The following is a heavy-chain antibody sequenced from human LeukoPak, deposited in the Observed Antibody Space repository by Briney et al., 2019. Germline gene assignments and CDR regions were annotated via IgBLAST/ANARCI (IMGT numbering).Heavy chain of an antibody. D-gene: IGHD5-18*01. CDR3: ATCGYSYGTGYYYYMDV. J-gene: IGHJ6*03. CDR2: IIPIFGTA. CDR1: GGTFSSYA. V-gene: IGHV1-69*01. Sequence: SVKVSXKASGGTFSSYAISWVRQAPGQGLEWMGGIIPIFGTANYAQKFQGRATITADESTSTAYMELSSLRSEDTAVYYCATCGYSYGTGYYYYMDVWGKGTTVTVSS.